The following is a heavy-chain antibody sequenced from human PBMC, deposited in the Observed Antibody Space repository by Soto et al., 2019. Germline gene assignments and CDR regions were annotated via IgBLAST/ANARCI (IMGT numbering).Heavy chain of an antibody. CDR1: EFNFVIYG. Sequence: PGGALRLSCAASEFNFVIYGRRRSRQAQGKGLEGVAVISYDGSNKYYADSVKGRFTISRDNSKNTLYLQMNSLRAEDTAVYYCAKYGEYSGYYSTLDASHYYYYGMDVWGQGTTVTVSS. CDR2: ISYDGSNK. CDR3: AKYGEYSGYYSTLDASHYYYYGMDV. V-gene: IGHV3-30*18. D-gene: IGHD5-12*01. J-gene: IGHJ6*02.